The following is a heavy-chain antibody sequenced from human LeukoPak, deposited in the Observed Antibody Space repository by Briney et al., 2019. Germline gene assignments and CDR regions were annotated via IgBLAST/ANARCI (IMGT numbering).Heavy chain of an antibody. CDR1: GGSFSGYY. J-gene: IGHJ4*02. D-gene: IGHD3-22*01. Sequence: PSETLSLTCAVYGGSFSGYYWSWIRQPPGKGLEWIGEINHSGSTNYNPSLKSRVTISVDTSKNQFSLKLSSVTAADTAVYYCARALDSSGYPFDYWGQGTLVTVSS. CDR3: ARALDSSGYPFDY. V-gene: IGHV4-34*01. CDR2: INHSGST.